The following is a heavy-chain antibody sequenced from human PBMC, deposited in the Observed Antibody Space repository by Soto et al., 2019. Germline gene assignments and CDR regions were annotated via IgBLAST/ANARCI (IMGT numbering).Heavy chain of an antibody. D-gene: IGHD3-3*01. CDR2: ISYDGSNK. CDR1: GFTFSSYA. CDR3: ARPPLAGPPDVFRVVISYYFDY. V-gene: IGHV3-30-3*01. Sequence: GGSLRLSCAASGFTFSSYAMHWVRQAPGKGLEWVAVISYDGSNKYYADSVKGRFTISRDNSKNTLYLQMNSLRAEDTAVYYCARPPLAGPPDVFRVVISYYFDYWGQGTLVTVSS. J-gene: IGHJ4*02.